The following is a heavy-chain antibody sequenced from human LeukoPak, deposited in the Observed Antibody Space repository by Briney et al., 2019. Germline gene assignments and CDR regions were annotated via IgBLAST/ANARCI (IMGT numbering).Heavy chain of an antibody. V-gene: IGHV4-59*12. Sequence: SETLSLTCTVSGGSISSYYWSWIRQPPGKGLEWIGYIYYSGSTNYNPSLKSRVTVSVDTSKNQFSLKLSSVTAADTAVHYCARDGRAAAGHGYFQHWGQGTLVTVSS. D-gene: IGHD6-13*01. CDR3: ARDGRAAAGHGYFQH. CDR1: GGSISSYY. CDR2: IYYSGST. J-gene: IGHJ1*01.